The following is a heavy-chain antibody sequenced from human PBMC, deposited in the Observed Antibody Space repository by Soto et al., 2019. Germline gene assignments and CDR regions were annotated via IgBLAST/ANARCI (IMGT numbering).Heavy chain of an antibody. D-gene: IGHD3-3*01. Sequence: GGSLRLSCAASGFTFSSYWMSWVRQAPGKGLEWVANIKQDGSEKYYVDSVKGRFTISRDNAKNSLYLQMNSLRAEDTAVYYCARHSSGYYFVWFDHWGQGTLGTVTS. CDR1: GFTFSSYW. CDR2: IKQDGSEK. V-gene: IGHV3-7*03. J-gene: IGHJ5*02. CDR3: ARHSSGYYFVWFDH.